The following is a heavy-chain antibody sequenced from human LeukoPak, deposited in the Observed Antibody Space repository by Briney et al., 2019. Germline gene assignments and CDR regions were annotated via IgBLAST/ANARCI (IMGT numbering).Heavy chain of an antibody. J-gene: IGHJ6*03. Sequence: PGGSLRLSCAASGFSFSSYSFNWVRQAPGKGLEWISYISSPTSNIHYADSVKGRFTISRDNAKNPVYLHMNSLRAEDTAVYYCARAAAGSGNYYYYMDVWGKGTTVTVSS. CDR3: ARAAAGSGNYYYYMDV. CDR2: ISSPTSNI. CDR1: GFSFSSYS. V-gene: IGHV3-48*04. D-gene: IGHD6-13*01.